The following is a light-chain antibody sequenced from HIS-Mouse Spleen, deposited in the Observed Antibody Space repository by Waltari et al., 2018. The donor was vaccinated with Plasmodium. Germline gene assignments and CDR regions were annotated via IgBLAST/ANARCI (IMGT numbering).Light chain of an antibody. V-gene: IGLV2-14*03. CDR1: SRDVGGYNY. J-gene: IGLJ2*01. Sequence: QSALTQPASVSGSPGQSITISCTGTSRDVGGYNYVSWYQQHPGKAPKLMIYDVSNRPSGVSNRFSGSKSGNTASLTISGLQAEDEADYYCCSYAGSYTLVFGGGTKLTVL. CDR2: DVS. CDR3: CSYAGSYTLV.